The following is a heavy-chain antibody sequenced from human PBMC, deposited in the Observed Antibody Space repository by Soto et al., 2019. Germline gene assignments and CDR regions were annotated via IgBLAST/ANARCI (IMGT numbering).Heavy chain of an antibody. D-gene: IGHD5-18*01. Sequence: EVQLVESGGGLVQPGGSLRLSCAASGFTFSNYWMHWVRQAPGKGLVWVSRINSDGSSTSYADSVKGRFTMSRDNAKNTLYLQMNSLRAEDTAVYYCGAGQSGYSYVQDWGQGTLVTVSS. CDR1: GFTFSNYW. CDR3: GAGQSGYSYVQD. V-gene: IGHV3-74*01. CDR2: INSDGSST. J-gene: IGHJ1*01.